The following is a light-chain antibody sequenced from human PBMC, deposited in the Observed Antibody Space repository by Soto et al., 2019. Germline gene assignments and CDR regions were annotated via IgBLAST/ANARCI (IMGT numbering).Light chain of an antibody. J-gene: IGLJ3*02. Sequence: QSVLTQPPSASGTPGQRVSISCSGSSSNIGRYSVNWYQRFLGTAPKLLIYNDNQRPSGVPDRFSGSKFGTSVSLVISGLQSKDEADYYCAAWDDSLSGVVFGGGTKLTVL. CDR3: AAWDDSLSGVV. CDR2: NDN. V-gene: IGLV1-44*01. CDR1: SSNIGRYS.